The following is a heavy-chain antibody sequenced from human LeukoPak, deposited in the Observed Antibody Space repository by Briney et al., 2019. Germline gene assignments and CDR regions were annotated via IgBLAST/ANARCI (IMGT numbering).Heavy chain of an antibody. Sequence: PGGSLRLSCAASGFTFSSYAMSWVRQAPGKGLEWVSAISGNGGSTYYADSVKSRFTISRDNSKNTLYLQMNSLRAEDTAVYYCAKDHDILNPEGAFDIWGQGTMVTVSS. D-gene: IGHD3-9*01. V-gene: IGHV3-23*01. CDR3: AKDHDILNPEGAFDI. CDR2: ISGNGGST. CDR1: GFTFSSYA. J-gene: IGHJ3*02.